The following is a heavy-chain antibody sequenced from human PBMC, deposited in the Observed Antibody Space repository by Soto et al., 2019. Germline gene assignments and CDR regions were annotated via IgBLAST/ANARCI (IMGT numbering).Heavy chain of an antibody. D-gene: IGHD2-21*02. Sequence: ESGGGVVQPGRSLRLSCVPSGFIFSNYGMHWVRQAPGKALEWVAVISYDGNKKDYGDSVKGRFTISRDNSKNTLYLQMSSLRTEDTAVYYCAKDNCSGGDCFSRFDYWGQGTLVTVSS. CDR3: AKDNCSGGDCFSRFDY. CDR1: GFIFSNYG. J-gene: IGHJ4*02. CDR2: ISYDGNKK. V-gene: IGHV3-30*18.